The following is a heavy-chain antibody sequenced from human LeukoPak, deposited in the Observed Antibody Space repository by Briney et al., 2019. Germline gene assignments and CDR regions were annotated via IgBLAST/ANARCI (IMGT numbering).Heavy chain of an antibody. Sequence: PSETLSLTCAVYGGFFSGYYWSWIRQPPGKGLELIGEINHSGSTNYNTSLKSRVTISVDTSRNQFSLTLNSVTAADTAVYYCARGLPYDSSGYYFDGFDHWGQGTLVTVSS. D-gene: IGHD3-22*01. J-gene: IGHJ4*02. CDR2: INHSGST. CDR1: GGFFSGYY. CDR3: ARGLPYDSSGYYFDGFDH. V-gene: IGHV4-34*09.